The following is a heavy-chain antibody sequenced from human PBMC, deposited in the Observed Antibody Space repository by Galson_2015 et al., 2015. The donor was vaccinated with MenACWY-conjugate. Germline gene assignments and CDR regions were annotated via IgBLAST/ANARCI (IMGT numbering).Heavy chain of an antibody. V-gene: IGHV3-7*03. CDR3: ARGHYGMDA. CDR1: GFTFRNCW. Sequence: SLRLSCAASGFTFRNCWMTWVRQAPGKGLEWVATIKKDGSEKYYVDSVKGRFTVSRDNAKNSMSLEMNSLRVEDTAVYSCARGHYGMDAWGQGTTVTVSS. J-gene: IGHJ6*02. CDR2: IKKDGSEK.